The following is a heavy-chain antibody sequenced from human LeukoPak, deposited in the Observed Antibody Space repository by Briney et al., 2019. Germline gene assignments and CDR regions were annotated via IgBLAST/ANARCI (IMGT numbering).Heavy chain of an antibody. J-gene: IGHJ4*02. CDR2: MSGRGVST. D-gene: IGHD2-15*01. CDR1: GFTFSSYA. V-gene: IGHV3-23*01. CDR3: AKECNGGYCYIDY. Sequence: QAGGSLRLSCAASGFTFSSYAMSWVRQAPGKGLEWVSGMSGRGVSTYYADSVKGRFTISSDHSKNTLYLQMNSLTAEDTAISYGAKECNGGYCYIDYWGQGTLVTVAS.